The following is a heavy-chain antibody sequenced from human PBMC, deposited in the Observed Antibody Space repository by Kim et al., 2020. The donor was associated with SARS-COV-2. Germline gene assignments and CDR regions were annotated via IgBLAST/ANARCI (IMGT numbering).Heavy chain of an antibody. V-gene: IGHV3-30*04. Sequence: GGSLRLSCAASGFTFSSYAMHWVRQAPGKGLEWVAVISYDGSNKYYADSVKGRFTISRDNSKNTLYLQMNSLRAEDTAVYYCAGDGGEGYSSSWFGSLGDYWGQGTLVTVSS. J-gene: IGHJ4*02. CDR3: AGDGGEGYSSSWFGSLGDY. CDR2: ISYDGSNK. D-gene: IGHD6-13*01. CDR1: GFTFSSYA.